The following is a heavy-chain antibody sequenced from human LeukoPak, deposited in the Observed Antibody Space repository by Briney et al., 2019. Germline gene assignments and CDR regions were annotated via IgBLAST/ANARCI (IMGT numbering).Heavy chain of an antibody. J-gene: IGHJ3*02. Sequence: GGSLRLSCAASGFTFSSYSMNWVRQAPGKGLEWVSYISSSSSTIYYSDSVKGRFTISRDNAKNSLYLQMNSLRDEDTAVYYCARDRIILWFGELPDAFDIWGQGTMVTVSS. V-gene: IGHV3-48*02. CDR3: ARDRIILWFGELPDAFDI. D-gene: IGHD3-10*01. CDR2: ISSSSSTI. CDR1: GFTFSSYS.